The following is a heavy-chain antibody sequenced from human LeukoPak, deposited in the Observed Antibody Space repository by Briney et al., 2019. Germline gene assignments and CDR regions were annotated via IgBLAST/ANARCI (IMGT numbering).Heavy chain of an antibody. CDR2: ISYDGSNK. Sequence: GGSLRLSCAASGFTFSSYAMHWVRQAPGKGLEWVAVISYDGSNKYYADSVKGRFTISRDNSKNTLYLQMNSLRAEDTAVYYCARAMDYWGQGTLVTVSS. CDR1: GFTFSSYA. J-gene: IGHJ4*02. V-gene: IGHV3-30*04. CDR3: ARAMDY. D-gene: IGHD2-2*01.